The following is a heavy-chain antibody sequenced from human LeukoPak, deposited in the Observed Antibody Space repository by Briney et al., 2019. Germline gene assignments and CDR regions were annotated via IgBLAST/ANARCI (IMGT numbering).Heavy chain of an antibody. CDR1: GFTVSTNY. Sequence: GGSLRLSCAASGFTVSTNYMSWVRQAPRKGLEWVSFIYSGGNTNYADSVKGRFTISRDISKNTLYLQMDSLSAEDTAVYYCARDRVNWNDVGGLFDYWGQGTLVTVSS. D-gene: IGHD1-1*01. J-gene: IGHJ4*02. V-gene: IGHV3-53*01. CDR3: ARDRVNWNDVGGLFDY. CDR2: IYSGGNT.